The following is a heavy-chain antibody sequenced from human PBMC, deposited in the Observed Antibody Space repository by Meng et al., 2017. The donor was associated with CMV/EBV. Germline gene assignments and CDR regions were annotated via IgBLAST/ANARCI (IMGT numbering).Heavy chain of an antibody. Sequence: GESLKISCAVSGLTVSSNYMSWVRQAPGKGLEWVSVIYSGGTTGYADSVRSRFTISRDKSKNTLYLQMNSLRVEDTAVYYCERSSGWYAFDMWGQGTMVTVSS. CDR3: ERSSGWYAFDM. D-gene: IGHD6-19*01. CDR1: GLTVSSNY. V-gene: IGHV3-53*01. CDR2: IYSGGTT. J-gene: IGHJ3*02.